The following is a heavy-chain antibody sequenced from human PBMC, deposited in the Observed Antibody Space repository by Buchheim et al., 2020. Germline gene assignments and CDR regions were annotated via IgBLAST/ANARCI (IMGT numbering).Heavy chain of an antibody. V-gene: IGHV4-30-4*01. J-gene: IGHJ4*02. CDR1: GGSISSGDYY. D-gene: IGHD3-9*01. CDR2: IYYSGST. CDR3: ARRHLYYDILTGYHNYFDY. Sequence: QVQLQESGPGLVKPSQTLSLTCTVSGGSISSGDYYWSWIRQPPGKGLEWIGYIYYSGSTYYNPSLKSRVTISVDTSQNQFSLKLSSVTAADTAVYYCARRHLYYDILTGYHNYFDYWGQGTL.